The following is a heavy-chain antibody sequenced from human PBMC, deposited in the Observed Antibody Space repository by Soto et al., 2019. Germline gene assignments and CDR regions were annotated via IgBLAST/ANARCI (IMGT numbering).Heavy chain of an antibody. D-gene: IGHD4-17*01. Sequence: GGFLRLSCAASGFTFSSYSMNWVRQAPGKGLEWVSYISSSSSTIYYADSVKGRFTISRDNAKNSLYLQMNSLRVEDTAVYYCGRDSDYGGNSGGYFDYWGQGTLVTVSS. V-gene: IGHV3-48*01. CDR2: ISSSSSTI. J-gene: IGHJ4*02. CDR1: GFTFSSYS. CDR3: GRDSDYGGNSGGYFDY.